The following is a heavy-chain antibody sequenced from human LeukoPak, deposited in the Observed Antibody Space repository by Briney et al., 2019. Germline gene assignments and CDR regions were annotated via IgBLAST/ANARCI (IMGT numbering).Heavy chain of an antibody. CDR3: ARAALSSGWKAGINY. D-gene: IGHD6-19*01. J-gene: IGHJ4*02. V-gene: IGHV3-30*04. CDR1: GFTFSNYA. CDR2: ISYDGSNK. Sequence: SGKSLRLSCAASGFTFSNYAMHWVCQAPGKGLEWVAVISYDGSNKYYADSVKGRFTISRDNSKNTLYLQMSSLRAEDTAVYYCARAALSSGWKAGINYWGQGTLVTVSP.